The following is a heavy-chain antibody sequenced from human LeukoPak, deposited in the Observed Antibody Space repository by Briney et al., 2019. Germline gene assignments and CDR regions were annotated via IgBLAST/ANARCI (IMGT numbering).Heavy chain of an antibody. J-gene: IGHJ4*02. V-gene: IGHV4-39*01. CDR2: IYYSGST. Sequence: RTSETLSLTCTVSGGSISSSSYSWGWIRQPPGKGLEWIGSIYYSGSTYYNPSLKSRVTISVDTSKNQFSLKLSSVTAADTAVYYCARLSIAVAGTFDYWGQGTLVTVSS. D-gene: IGHD6-19*01. CDR3: ARLSIAVAGTFDY. CDR1: GGSISSSSYS.